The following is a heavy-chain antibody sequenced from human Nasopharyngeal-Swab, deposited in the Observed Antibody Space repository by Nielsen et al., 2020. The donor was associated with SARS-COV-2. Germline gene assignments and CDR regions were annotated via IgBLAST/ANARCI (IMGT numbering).Heavy chain of an antibody. CDR3: ARDLSVVVPAATISYYYYGMDV. CDR1: GFTFSSYS. D-gene: IGHD2-2*01. CDR2: ISSSSSYI. V-gene: IGHV3-21*05. Sequence: GSLRLSCAASGFTFSSYSMNWVRQAPGKGLEWVSYISSSSSYIYYADSVKGRFTISRDNAKNSLYLQMNSLRAEDTAVYYCARDLSVVVPAATISYYYYGMDVWGQGTTVTVSS. J-gene: IGHJ6*02.